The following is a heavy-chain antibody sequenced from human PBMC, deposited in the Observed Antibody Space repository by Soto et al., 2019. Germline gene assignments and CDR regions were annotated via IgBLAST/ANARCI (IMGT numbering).Heavy chain of an antibody. V-gene: IGHV4-39*01. CDR1: NFSVLTSIYY. CDR3: ARNWNLALVPAAYFDS. Sequence: KSSETLSLTCTVSNFSVLTSIYYWARIRQPPGKGLEWVGTVYYTGTTYYNPSLQSRVTISIDTSKNQFSLNLNSVTAADTAVYYCARNWNLALVPAAYFDSWGQGTLVTVSS. CDR2: VYYTGTT. D-gene: IGHD2-2*01. J-gene: IGHJ4*02.